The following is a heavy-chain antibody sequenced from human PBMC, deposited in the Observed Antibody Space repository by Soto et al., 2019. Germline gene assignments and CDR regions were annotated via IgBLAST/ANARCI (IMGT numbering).Heavy chain of an antibody. V-gene: IGHV3-23*01. CDR1: GFTFSSYA. CDR3: AGNGGYDILTGYSPYYYYGMDV. Sequence: PGGSLRLSCAASGFTFSSYAMSWVRQAPGKGLEWVSAISGSGGSTYYADSVKGRFTISRDNSKNTLYLQMNSLRAEDTAVYYCAGNGGYDILTGYSPYYYYGMDVWGQGTTVTVSS. CDR2: ISGSGGST. D-gene: IGHD3-9*01. J-gene: IGHJ6*02.